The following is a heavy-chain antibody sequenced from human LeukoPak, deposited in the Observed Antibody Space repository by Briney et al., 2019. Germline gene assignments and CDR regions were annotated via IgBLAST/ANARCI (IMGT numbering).Heavy chain of an antibody. CDR2: IYDSGST. Sequence: PSETLSLTCTVSGGSISSYYWSWIRQPPGKGLEWIGYIYDSGSTNYNPSLKSRVTISVDTSKNQFSLKLNSVTAADTAVYYCARGGRIVGAISWFDYWGQGTLVTVSS. J-gene: IGHJ4*02. CDR1: GGSISSYY. D-gene: IGHD1-26*01. V-gene: IGHV4-59*01. CDR3: ARGGRIVGAISWFDY.